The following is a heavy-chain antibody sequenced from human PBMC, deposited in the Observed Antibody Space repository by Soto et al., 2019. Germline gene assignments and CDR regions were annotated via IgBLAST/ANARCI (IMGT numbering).Heavy chain of an antibody. V-gene: IGHV3-33*06. CDR2: IWYDGSNK. CDR1: GFTFSSYG. Sequence: GGSLRLSCAASGFTFSSYGMHWVRQAPGKGLEWVAVIWYDGSNKYYADSVKGRFTISRDNSKNTLYLQMNSLRAEDTAVYYCAKKGDYDILTGYFDYWGQGTLVTVSS. D-gene: IGHD3-9*01. CDR3: AKKGDYDILTGYFDY. J-gene: IGHJ4*02.